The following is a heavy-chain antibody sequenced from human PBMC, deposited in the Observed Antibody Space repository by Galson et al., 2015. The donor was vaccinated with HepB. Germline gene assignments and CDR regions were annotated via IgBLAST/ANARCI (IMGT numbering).Heavy chain of an antibody. D-gene: IGHD6-13*01. J-gene: IGHJ3*02. CDR2: INQDGSEK. CDR3: ARPEPGIAAADDAFDI. CDR1: GFTFSSYW. V-gene: IGHV3-7*03. Sequence: SLRLSCEASGFTFSSYWMSWVRQAPGKGLEWVANINQDGSEKYYVDSVKGRFTISRDNAKNSLYLQMSSLRSEDTAVYYCARPEPGIAAADDAFDIWGQGTMVTASS.